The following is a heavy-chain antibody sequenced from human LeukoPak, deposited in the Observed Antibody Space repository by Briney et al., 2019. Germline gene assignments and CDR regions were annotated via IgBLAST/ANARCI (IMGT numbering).Heavy chain of an antibody. V-gene: IGHV4-31*03. CDR1: GGSISSGAYY. CDR3: ARARDCSGGTCYQFNWFDP. CDR2: IFYSGNT. J-gene: IGHJ5*02. Sequence: SQTLSLTCTVPGGSISSGAYYWSWIRQPPGKGLEWIGYIFYSGNTYYNPSLKSRVTISVDTSKNQFSLTLNSVTAADTAVYYCARARDCSGGTCYQFNWFDPWGQGTLVTVSS. D-gene: IGHD2-15*01.